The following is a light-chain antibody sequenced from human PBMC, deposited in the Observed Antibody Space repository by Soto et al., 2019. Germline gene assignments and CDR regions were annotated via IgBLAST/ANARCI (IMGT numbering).Light chain of an antibody. V-gene: IGKV3-20*01. CDR2: GAS. CDR3: QQYGSSYPWT. CDR1: QSVSSDY. Sequence: EFVLTQSPGTLSLSPGERATLFCRASQSVSSDYLAWYQQKPGQAPRLLIYGASSRATGIPDRFSGSGSGTDFTLTIRRLEPEDFAVYYCQQYGSSYPWTFGQGIKVDI. J-gene: IGKJ1*01.